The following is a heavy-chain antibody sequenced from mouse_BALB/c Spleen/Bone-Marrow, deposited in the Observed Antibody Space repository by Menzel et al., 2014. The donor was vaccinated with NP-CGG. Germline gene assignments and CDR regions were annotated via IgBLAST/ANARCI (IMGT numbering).Heavy chain of an antibody. J-gene: IGHJ4*01. V-gene: IGHV10-1*02. CDR2: IRSKSNNYAT. Sequence: EVKLMESGGGLVQPKGSLKLSCAASGFTFNTYAMNWVRQAPGRGLERVARIRSKSNNYATYYADSVKDRFTISRDDSQSMHYLQMNNLKTEDTAMYYCVRHMDYWGQGTSVTVSS. CDR1: GFTFNTYA. CDR3: VRHMDY.